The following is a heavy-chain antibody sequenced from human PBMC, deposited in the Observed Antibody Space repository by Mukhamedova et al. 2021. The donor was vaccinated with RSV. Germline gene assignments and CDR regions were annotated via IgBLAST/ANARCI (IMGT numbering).Heavy chain of an antibody. J-gene: IGHJ5*02. V-gene: IGHV4-59*09. CDR3: ATGLSWSGYTNWFDP. Sequence: GCIYSSGSTSYNPSLKSRVTISIDTSKKQFSLKLNSVTAADTALYYCATGLSWSGYTNWFDPCGRGTLVTVSS. D-gene: IGHD3-3*01. CDR2: IYSSGST.